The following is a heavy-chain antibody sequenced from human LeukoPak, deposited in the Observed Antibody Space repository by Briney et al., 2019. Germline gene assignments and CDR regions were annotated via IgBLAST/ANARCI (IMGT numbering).Heavy chain of an antibody. CDR3: ARGSATLYYDFWSGSMRPNWFDP. V-gene: IGHV4-61*01. J-gene: IGHJ5*02. Sequence: SETLSLTCTVSGGSVSSGSYYWSWIRQPPGKGLEWIGYIYYSGSTNYNPSLKSRVTISVDTSKNQFSLKLSSVTAADTAVYYCARGSATLYYDFWSGSMRPNWFDPWGQGTLVTVSS. D-gene: IGHD3-3*01. CDR2: IYYSGST. CDR1: GGSVSSGSYY.